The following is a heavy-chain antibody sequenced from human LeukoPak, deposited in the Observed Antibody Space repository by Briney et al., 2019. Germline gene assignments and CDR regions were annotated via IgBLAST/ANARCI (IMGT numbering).Heavy chain of an antibody. CDR3: ARADSSSWKFDY. J-gene: IGHJ4*02. V-gene: IGHV3-53*01. Sequence: GGSLRLSCAASGFTFSRYSMNWVRQAPGKGLEWVSVIYSGGSTYYADSVKGRFTISRDNSKNTLYLQMNSLRAEDTAVYYCARADSSSWKFDYWGQGTLVTVSS. D-gene: IGHD6-13*01. CDR1: GFTFSRYS. CDR2: IYSGGST.